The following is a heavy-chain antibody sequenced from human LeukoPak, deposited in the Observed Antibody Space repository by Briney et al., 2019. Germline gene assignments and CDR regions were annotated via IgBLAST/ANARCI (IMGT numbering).Heavy chain of an antibody. CDR2: ISWNSGSI. CDR1: GFTFYDYG. V-gene: IGHV3-9*01. Sequence: PGGSLKLSCAAPGFTFYDYGMHWGREAPGKGLGGVSGISWNSGSIGYADSVKGRFTISRDNAKNSLYLQMNSLRVEDTALYYCAKDATYSSGWTDYWGQGTLVTVSS. CDR3: AKDATYSSGWTDY. J-gene: IGHJ4*02. D-gene: IGHD6-19*01.